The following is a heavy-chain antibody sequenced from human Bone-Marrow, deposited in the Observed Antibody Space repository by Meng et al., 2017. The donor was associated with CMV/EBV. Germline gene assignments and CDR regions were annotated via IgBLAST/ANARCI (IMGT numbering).Heavy chain of an antibody. Sequence: GSLRLACTVSGGSISSYYWSWIRQPPGKGLEWIGYIYYSGSTNYNPSLKSRVTISVDTSKNQFSLKLSSVTAADTAVYYCARDSSSEWYYYYGMDVWGQGTTVTVSS. J-gene: IGHJ6*02. CDR2: IYYSGST. V-gene: IGHV4-59*01. CDR1: GGSISSYY. D-gene: IGHD3-3*01. CDR3: ARDSSSEWYYYYGMDV.